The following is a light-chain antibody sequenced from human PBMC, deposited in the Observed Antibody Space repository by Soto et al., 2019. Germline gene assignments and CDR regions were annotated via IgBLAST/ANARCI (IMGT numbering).Light chain of an antibody. CDR1: QGISSY. V-gene: IGKV1-9*01. CDR3: QQLNSYPRLT. CDR2: AAS. J-gene: IGKJ4*01. Sequence: DIQLTQSPSFLSASVGDRVTITCRASQGISSYLAWYQQKPGKAHKLLIYAASTLQSGVPSRFSGSGSGTEFTLTISSLQPEDFATYYCQQLNSYPRLTFGGGTKVEIK.